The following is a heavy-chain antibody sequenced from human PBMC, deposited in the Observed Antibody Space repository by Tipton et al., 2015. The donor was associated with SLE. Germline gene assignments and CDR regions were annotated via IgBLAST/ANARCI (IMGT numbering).Heavy chain of an antibody. CDR3: ARGAYGDNYFDY. J-gene: IGHJ4*02. D-gene: IGHD2-21*02. Sequence: QVQLVQSGPEVKQPGASVIVSCKASRDTFTDYYIHWVRQAPGQGLEWMGVTHPYGGLTAFAQRFQGRVTMTRDTSTSTVYMELSSLSSADTAIYYCARGAYGDNYFDYWGQGTLVTVSS. V-gene: IGHV1-46*01. CDR2: THPYGGLT. CDR1: RDTFTDYY.